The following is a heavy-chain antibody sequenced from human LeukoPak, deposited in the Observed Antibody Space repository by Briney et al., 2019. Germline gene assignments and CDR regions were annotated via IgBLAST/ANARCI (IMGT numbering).Heavy chain of an antibody. V-gene: IGHV4-59*08. Sequence: PSETLSLTCTASGGSINSYYWSWIRQPPGKGLEWIGYISYTGGEINYNPSLKSRLTISVDTSKNQFSLMLTSVTAADTAVYYCARQPGGTAAFDIWAQGTMVTVSS. CDR1: GGSINSYY. D-gene: IGHD6-13*01. J-gene: IGHJ3*02. CDR2: ISYTGGEI. CDR3: ARQPGGTAAFDI.